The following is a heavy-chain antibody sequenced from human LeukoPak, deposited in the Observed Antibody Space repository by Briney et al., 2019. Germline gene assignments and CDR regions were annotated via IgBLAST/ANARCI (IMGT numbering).Heavy chain of an antibody. CDR3: AREIVPAASTGWFDP. CDR2: IYYSGST. J-gene: IGHJ5*02. CDR1: GGSVSSGSYY. Sequence: SETLSLTCTVSGGSVSSGSYYWSWIRQPPGKGLEWIGYIYYSGSTNYNPSLKSRVTISVDTSKNQFSLKLSSVTAADTAVYYCAREIVPAASTGWFDPWGQGTQVTVSS. D-gene: IGHD2-2*01. V-gene: IGHV4-61*01.